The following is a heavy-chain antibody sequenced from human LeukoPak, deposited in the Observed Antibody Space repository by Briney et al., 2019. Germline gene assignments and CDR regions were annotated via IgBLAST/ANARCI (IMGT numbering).Heavy chain of an antibody. CDR2: IYFGGST. D-gene: IGHD3-10*01. CDR3: ARIGVWFGEGNLSGYFDY. V-gene: IGHV4-39*02. CDR1: GGSISSSSYY. J-gene: IGHJ4*02. Sequence: SETLSLTCTVSGGSISSSSYYWGWIRQPPGKGLEWIGSIYFGGSTYYTPALQSRVTISVDTSKNHFSLKVTSVTAADTAVYYCARIGVWFGEGNLSGYFDYWGQGTLVTVSS.